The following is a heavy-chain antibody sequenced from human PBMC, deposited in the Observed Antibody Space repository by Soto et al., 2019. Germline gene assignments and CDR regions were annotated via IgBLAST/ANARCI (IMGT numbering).Heavy chain of an antibody. J-gene: IGHJ5*02. Sequence: HPGGSLRLSCAASGFTFSSYWMHWVRQAPGKGLVWVSRINSDGSSTSYADSVKGRFTISRDNAKNTLYLQMNSLRAEDTAVYYCARDPVVVVAATTNWFDPWGQGTLVTVSS. CDR1: GFTFSSYW. D-gene: IGHD2-15*01. CDR2: INSDGSST. V-gene: IGHV3-74*01. CDR3: ARDPVVVVAATTNWFDP.